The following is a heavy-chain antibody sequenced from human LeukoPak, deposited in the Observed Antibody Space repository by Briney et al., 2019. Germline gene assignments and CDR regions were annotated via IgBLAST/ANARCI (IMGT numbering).Heavy chain of an antibody. J-gene: IGHJ3*01. CDR3: ARFCSSTTCYWAFDV. CDR2: IYTGGST. D-gene: IGHD2-2*01. V-gene: IGHV4-4*07. CDR1: GGSISNYY. Sequence: PSETLSLTCTVSGGSISNYYWSWIRQPAGKGLECIGHIYTGGSTSYNPSLTSRVTMSVDTSKNHFSLKLHSVAAADTAVYYCARFCSSTTCYWAFDVWGQGTMVTVSS.